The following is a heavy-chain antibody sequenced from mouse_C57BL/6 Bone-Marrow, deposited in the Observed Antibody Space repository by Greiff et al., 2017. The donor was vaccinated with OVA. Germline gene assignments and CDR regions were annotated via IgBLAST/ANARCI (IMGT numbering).Heavy chain of an antibody. V-gene: IGHV6-6*01. CDR2: IRNKANNHAT. CDR1: GFTFSDAW. J-gene: IGHJ4*01. D-gene: IGHD2-1*01. Sequence: EVKLMESGGGLVQPGGSMKLSCAASGFTFSDAWMDWVRQSPEKGLEWVAEIRNKANNHATYYAESVKGRFTISRDDSKSSVYLQMNSLSAEDTCIYYCTTGNSPYAMDYWCPGTSVTVSS. CDR3: TTGNSPYAMDY.